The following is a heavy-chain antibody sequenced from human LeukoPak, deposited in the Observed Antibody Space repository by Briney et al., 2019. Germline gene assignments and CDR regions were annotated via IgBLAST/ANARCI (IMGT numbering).Heavy chain of an antibody. CDR3: ARDIAAAVDY. CDR1: GFTFSSYS. J-gene: IGHJ4*02. Sequence: GGSLRLXCAASGFTFSSYSMNWVRQAPGKGLEWVSSISSSSSYIYYADSVKGRFTISRDNAKNSPYLQMNSLRAEDTAVYYCARDIAAAVDYWGQGTLVTVSS. V-gene: IGHV3-21*01. CDR2: ISSSSSYI. D-gene: IGHD6-13*01.